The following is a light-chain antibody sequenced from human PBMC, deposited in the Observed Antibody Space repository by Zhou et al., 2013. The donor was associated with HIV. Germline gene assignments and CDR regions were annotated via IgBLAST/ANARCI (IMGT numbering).Light chain of an antibody. CDR1: QSISSY. CDR2: AAS. Sequence: DIQMTQSPSSLSASVGDRVTITCRASQSISSYLHWYQQKPGKAPKLLIYAASSLQSGVPSRFSGSGSGTDFTLTISSLQPEDSATYYCQQSYSSPYTFGPGTKLEIK. CDR3: QQSYSSPYT. V-gene: IGKV1-39*01. J-gene: IGKJ2*01.